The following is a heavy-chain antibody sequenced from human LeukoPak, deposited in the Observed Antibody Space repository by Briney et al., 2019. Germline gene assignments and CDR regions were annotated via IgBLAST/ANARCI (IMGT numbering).Heavy chain of an antibody. CDR3: ARSLGSGNYFDY. CDR1: GYSISSGYY. J-gene: IGHJ4*02. D-gene: IGHD3-10*01. V-gene: IGHV4-38-2*02. Sequence: SETLSLTCTVSGYSISSGYYWGWIRQPPGKGLEWIGSIYHSGRTYYNPSLKSRVTISVDTSKNQFSLKLSSVTAADTAVYYCARSLGSGNYFDYWGQGTLVTVSS. CDR2: IYHSGRT.